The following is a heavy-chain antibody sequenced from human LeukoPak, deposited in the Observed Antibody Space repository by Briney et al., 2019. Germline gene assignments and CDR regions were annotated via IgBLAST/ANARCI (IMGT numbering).Heavy chain of an antibody. CDR3: ARVVGKPYYFDY. J-gene: IGHJ4*02. CDR1: GYTFTSYD. D-gene: IGHD1-26*01. CDR2: MNPNGGNT. V-gene: IGHV1-8*01. Sequence: ASVKVSCKASGYTFTSYDINWVRQATGQGLEWMGWMNPNGGNTGYAQKFQGRVTMTRNTSISTAYMELSSLRSEDTAVYYCARVVGKPYYFDYWGQGTLVTVSS.